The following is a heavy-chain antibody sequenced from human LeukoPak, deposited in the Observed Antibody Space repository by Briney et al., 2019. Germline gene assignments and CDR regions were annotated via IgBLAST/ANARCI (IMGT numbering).Heavy chain of an antibody. Sequence: GGSLRISCETSGFSFRSYGMNWVRQAPGQGLEWVAFIRNDGSDKYYADSVRGRFTISRDNSKKSLHLHMNRLRVEDTGVYYCAKGLEAGTSGYSLDYWGQGTLVSVSS. CDR3: AKGLEAGTSGYSLDY. V-gene: IGHV3-30*02. J-gene: IGHJ4*02. CDR2: IRNDGSDK. D-gene: IGHD3-22*01. CDR1: GFSFRSYG.